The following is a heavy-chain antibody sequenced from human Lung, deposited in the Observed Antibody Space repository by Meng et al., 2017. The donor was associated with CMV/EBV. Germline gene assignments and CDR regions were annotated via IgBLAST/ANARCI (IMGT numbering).Heavy chain of an antibody. Sequence: GGSLRLSCAAAGFSFEDYGMHWVRQAPGKGLEWVSGINWNRRSIGYADSVQGRFTISRDNARKSLYLQMNTLRPEDTALYFCAKEITTVAPNAFDMWGQGTRVT. CDR1: GFSFEDYG. D-gene: IGHD4-23*01. V-gene: IGHV3-9*01. CDR2: INWNRRSI. J-gene: IGHJ3*02. CDR3: AKEITTVAPNAFDM.